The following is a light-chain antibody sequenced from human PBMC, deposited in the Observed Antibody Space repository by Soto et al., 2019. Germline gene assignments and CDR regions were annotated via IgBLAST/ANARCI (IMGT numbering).Light chain of an antibody. CDR2: EVS. J-gene: IGLJ2*01. Sequence: QSALTQPASVSGSPGQSITISCTGTSSDVGGYNYVSWYQQHPGKAPKLMIYEVSNRPSGVSNRFSGSKSGNTASLTISGLQAEYEADYYCSSYPSSSTRRVFGGGTKVTVL. CDR1: SSDVGGYNY. CDR3: SSYPSSSTRRV. V-gene: IGLV2-14*01.